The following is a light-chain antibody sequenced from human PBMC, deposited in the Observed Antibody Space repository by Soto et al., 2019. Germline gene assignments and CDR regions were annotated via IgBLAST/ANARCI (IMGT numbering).Light chain of an antibody. CDR1: QDISNY. J-gene: IGKJ4*01. Sequence: DIQMTQSPSSLSASVGDRVTITCQASQDISNYLNWYQQKPGKAPKLLIYAASNLETGVPSRFSGSGSGTDFTFTISSLQPEDIATYYCQQYDNLLTFGGGPKVEIK. CDR2: AAS. V-gene: IGKV1-33*01. CDR3: QQYDNLLT.